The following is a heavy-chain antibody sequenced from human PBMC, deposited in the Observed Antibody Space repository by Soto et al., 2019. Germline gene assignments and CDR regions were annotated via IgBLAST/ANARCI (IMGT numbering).Heavy chain of an antibody. J-gene: IGHJ2*01. CDR1: GFTFSGYT. D-gene: IGHD3-10*01. CDR2: ISNDGSNK. V-gene: IGHV3-30-3*01. CDR3: ARDQGDPVSLVRGVIFRDDWYFDL. Sequence: QVQLVESGGGVVQPGRSLRLSCAASGFTFSGYTMHWVRQAPGKGLEWMAVISNDGSNKYYADSVKGRFTISRDNSKNKLYLQMSSLRAEDTAVYYGARDQGDPVSLVRGVIFRDDWYFDLWGRGTLVTVSS.